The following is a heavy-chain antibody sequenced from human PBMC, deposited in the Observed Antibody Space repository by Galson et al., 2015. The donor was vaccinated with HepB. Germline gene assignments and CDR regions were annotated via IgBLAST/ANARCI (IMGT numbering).Heavy chain of an antibody. V-gene: IGHV3-30*18. CDR2: ISYDGSNK. CDR1: GFTFSSYG. Sequence: SLRLSCAASGFTFSSYGMHWVRQAPGKGLEWVAVISYDGSNKYYADSVKGRFTISRDNSKNTLYLQMNSLRAEDTAVYYCAKGFLRLGKAHYYYYGMDVWGQGTTVTVSS. J-gene: IGHJ6*02. CDR3: AKGFLRLGKAHYYYYGMDV. D-gene: IGHD5-12*01.